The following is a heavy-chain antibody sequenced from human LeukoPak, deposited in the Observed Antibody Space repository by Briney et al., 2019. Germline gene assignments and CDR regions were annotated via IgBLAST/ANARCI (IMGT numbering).Heavy chain of an antibody. CDR2: ISGSGGST. Sequence: GGSLRLSCAASGFTFSSYAMSWVRQAPGKGLEWVSAISGSGGSTYYADSVKGRFTISRDNSKNTLYLQMNSLRAEDTAVYYCAKGSGRSSWCHSAENNWFDPWGQGTLVTVSS. CDR3: AKGSGRSSWCHSAENNWFDP. V-gene: IGHV3-23*01. CDR1: GFTFSSYA. J-gene: IGHJ5*02. D-gene: IGHD6-13*01.